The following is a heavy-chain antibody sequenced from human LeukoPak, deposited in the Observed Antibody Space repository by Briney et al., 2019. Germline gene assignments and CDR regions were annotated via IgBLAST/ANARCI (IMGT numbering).Heavy chain of an antibody. CDR1: GFTFSSYE. CDR2: ISSTSYSI. CDR3: ASSLGPRDY. D-gene: IGHD7-27*01. V-gene: IGHV3-48*03. J-gene: IGHJ4*02. Sequence: PGGSLRLSCAASGFTFSSYESNWVRQAPGKGLEWISYISSTSYSIYYADSVKGRFTISRDNAKNALYLQMDSLRVEDTALYYCASSLGPRDYWGQGNLVTVSS.